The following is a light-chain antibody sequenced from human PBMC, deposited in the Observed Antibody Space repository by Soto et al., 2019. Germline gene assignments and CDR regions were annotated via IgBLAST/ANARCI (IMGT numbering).Light chain of an antibody. CDR2: LVS. CDR1: QSLLHSNGNTY. Sequence: DIVMTQSPLSLPVTPGEPASISCRSSQSLLHSNGNTYLDWYLQKPGQSPQLLIYLVSNRASGVPGRFSGNGSASNFPLEISRQGAEDLGVYYWMQGLQVPLPFGGGPKV. J-gene: IGKJ4*01. CDR3: MQGLQVPLP. V-gene: IGKV2-28*01.